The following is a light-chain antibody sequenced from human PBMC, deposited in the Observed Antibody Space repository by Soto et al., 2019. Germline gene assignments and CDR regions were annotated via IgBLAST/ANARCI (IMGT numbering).Light chain of an antibody. CDR3: QQYNSYST. CDR1: QAISKY. V-gene: IGKV1-33*01. J-gene: IGKJ1*01. CDR2: DAS. Sequence: DIQMTQSPSSLSASLGDRVTITCQASQAISKYLHWYHQRPGKAPILVIYDASNLEAGAPSRFSGGGSGTSFTLTISSLQPDDFATYYCQQYNSYSTFGQGTKVEIK.